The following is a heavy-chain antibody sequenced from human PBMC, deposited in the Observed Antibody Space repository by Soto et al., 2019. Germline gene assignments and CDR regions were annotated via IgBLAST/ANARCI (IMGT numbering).Heavy chain of an antibody. Sequence: EVQLLESGGGLVQPGGSLRLSCAASGFTFSNYVMTWVRQAPGKGLEWVSTISGGGGSTYYADSVKGRFTISRDNSKHTLYLQMNSLRAEDTAVYYCAIDRAHLGYCRSTNGYRVTGARGGFDPWGQGTLVTVSS. V-gene: IGHV3-23*01. J-gene: IGHJ5*02. CDR2: ISGGGGST. D-gene: IGHD2-2*01. CDR3: AIDRAHLGYCRSTNGYRVTGARGGFDP. CDR1: GFTFSNYV.